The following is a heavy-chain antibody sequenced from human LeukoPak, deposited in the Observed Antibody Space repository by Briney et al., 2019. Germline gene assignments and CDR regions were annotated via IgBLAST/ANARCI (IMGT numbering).Heavy chain of an antibody. CDR3: ARDGAITGPHWWFDL. D-gene: IGHD1-20*01. Sequence: RAGGSLRLSCAASGFSFSSHSMNWVRHAPGKGLEWLPYITSSNVIMYSIASVKGRFTISRDSAKNSVYLQMDNLRDEDTAMYYCARDGAITGPHWWFDLWGRGTLVTVSS. CDR1: GFSFSSHS. V-gene: IGHV3-48*02. CDR2: ITSSNVIM. J-gene: IGHJ2*01.